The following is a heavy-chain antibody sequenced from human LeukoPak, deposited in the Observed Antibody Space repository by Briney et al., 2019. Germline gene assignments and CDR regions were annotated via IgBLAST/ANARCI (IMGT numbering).Heavy chain of an antibody. V-gene: IGHV3-48*03. J-gene: IGHJ6*03. Sequence: PGGSLRLSCAASGFTFSSYEMNWVRQAPGKGLEWVSYISSSGSAIYYADSVKGRFTISRDNAKNSLYLRMNSLRAEDTAVYYCARVSDARKNYYYYYMDVWGKGTTVTVSS. CDR1: GFTFSSYE. CDR3: ARVSDARKNYYYYYMDV. D-gene: IGHD1-14*01. CDR2: ISSSGSAI.